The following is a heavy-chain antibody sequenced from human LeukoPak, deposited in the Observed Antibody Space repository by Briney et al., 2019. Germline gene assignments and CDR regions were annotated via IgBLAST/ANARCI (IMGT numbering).Heavy chain of an antibody. J-gene: IGHJ4*02. D-gene: IGHD2-8*01. CDR3: GSDLGCQCTRIGCASEY. CDR1: GYTFTDYF. Sequence: APVKVSCKASGYTFTDYFMHWVRQAPGQGLEWMGWINPNSGATNYAQQFQGRVTMTRDRSISTMFMELSRLTSDDTALYYGGSDLGCQCTRIGCASEYWSQGTLVTVSS. V-gene: IGHV1-2*02. CDR2: INPNSGAT.